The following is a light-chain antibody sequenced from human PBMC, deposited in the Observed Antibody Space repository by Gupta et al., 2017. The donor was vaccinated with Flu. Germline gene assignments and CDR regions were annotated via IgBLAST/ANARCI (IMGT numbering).Light chain of an antibody. CDR1: QNVFSS. CDR3: QQRHDWPFT. CDR2: DAS. Sequence: EIVLTQSPATLSLSPGDRGTLSCRASQNVFSSLAWYQQKPGKAPRLILYDASNRATGIPARFSGSGSGTDFTLIISSLEPEDFAVYYCQQRHDWPFTFGGGTKV. V-gene: IGKV3-11*01. J-gene: IGKJ4*01.